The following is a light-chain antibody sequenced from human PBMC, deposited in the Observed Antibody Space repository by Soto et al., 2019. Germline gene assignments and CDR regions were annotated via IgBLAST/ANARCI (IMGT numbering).Light chain of an antibody. V-gene: IGLV6-57*04. CDR1: GGSIASNY. CDR3: QSYDSSSNWV. J-gene: IGLJ3*02. Sequence: NFILTQPHSVSESPGKTVTVSCTRSGGSIASNYVQWYQQRPGSAPTTVIYDDNQRPSGVPDRFSGSIDSSSNSASLTISGLKTEDEADYYCQSYDSSSNWVFGGGTQLTVL. CDR2: DDN.